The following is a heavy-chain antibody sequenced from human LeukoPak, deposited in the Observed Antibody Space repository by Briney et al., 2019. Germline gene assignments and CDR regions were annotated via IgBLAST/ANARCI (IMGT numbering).Heavy chain of an antibody. CDR1: GGSISSFY. CDR2: IYYSGNT. J-gene: IGHJ5*02. D-gene: IGHD6-19*01. CDR3: ARTAGVTRRFDP. V-gene: IGHV4-59*08. Sequence: SETLSLTCTVPGGSISSFYWSWIRQPPGKGLEWIGYIYYSGNTNYNPSLKSRVTLSIDTSKNQFSLKLSSVTAADTAVYYCARTAGVTRRFDPWGQGTLVTVSS.